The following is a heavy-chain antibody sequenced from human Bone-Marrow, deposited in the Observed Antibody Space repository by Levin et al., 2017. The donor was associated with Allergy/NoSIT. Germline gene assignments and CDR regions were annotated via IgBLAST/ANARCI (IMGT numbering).Heavy chain of an antibody. Sequence: SVKVSCKASGGTFNSHGVSWVRQAPGLGLEWVGVIIPVFGKANSAQKFQGRVSITADKSTSTVYMELSSLRSEDTAIYYCARGRVDYIGYCSTTTCTGGSDFWGRGTVVTVSS. CDR2: IIPVFGKA. J-gene: IGHJ3*01. D-gene: IGHD2-2*01. V-gene: IGHV1-69*06. CDR1: GGTFNSHG. CDR3: ARGRVDYIGYCSTTTCTGGSDF.